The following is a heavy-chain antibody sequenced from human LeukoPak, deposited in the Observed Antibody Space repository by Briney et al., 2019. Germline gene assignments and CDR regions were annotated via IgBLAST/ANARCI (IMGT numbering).Heavy chain of an antibody. CDR1: GGSISNYY. V-gene: IGHV4-59*01. J-gene: IGHJ5*02. Sequence: SETLSLTCTVSGGSISNYYWSWIRQPPGKGLEWIGYIYYSGSTNYNPSLKSRVTISVDTSKNQFSLKLSSVTAADTAVYYCARVGGDYDILTGYYPHNWFDPWGQGTLVTVSS. D-gene: IGHD3-9*01. CDR3: ARVGGDYDILTGYYPHNWFDP. CDR2: IYYSGST.